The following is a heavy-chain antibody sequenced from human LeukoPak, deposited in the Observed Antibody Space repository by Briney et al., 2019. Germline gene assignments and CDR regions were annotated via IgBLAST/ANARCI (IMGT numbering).Heavy chain of an antibody. V-gene: IGHV3-33*06. J-gene: IGHJ4*02. CDR2: IWYDGSNK. D-gene: IGHD3-3*01. CDR3: AKDQSPWSGYNCFDY. Sequence: PGGSLRLSCAASGFTFSSYGMHWVRQAPGKGLEWVAVIWYDGSNKYYADSVKGRFTISRDNSKNTLYLQMNSLRAEDTAVYYCAKDQSPWSGYNCFDYWGQGTLVTVSS. CDR1: GFTFSSYG.